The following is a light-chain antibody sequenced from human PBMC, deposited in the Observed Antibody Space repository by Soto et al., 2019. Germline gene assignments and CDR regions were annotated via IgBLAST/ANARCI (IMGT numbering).Light chain of an antibody. CDR3: QHYDHLPIT. V-gene: IGKV1-33*01. CDR2: DAS. CDR1: QDITNY. Sequence: DIQMTQSPSSLSASGGDRVPLPWQASQDITNYLNWYQQKPGKAPRLLLYDASSLETGVPSRFSGSGSGTDFTFTISSLQPEDIATYYCQHYDHLPITFGQGTRLEIK. J-gene: IGKJ5*01.